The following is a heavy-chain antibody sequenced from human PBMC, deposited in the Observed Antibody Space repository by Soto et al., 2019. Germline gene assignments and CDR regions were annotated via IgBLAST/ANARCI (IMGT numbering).Heavy chain of an antibody. Sequence: SETLSLTCTVSGGSISSNYWTWIRQPPGKALAWSGYVYNSGSTNYNPSLKSRVTISEDTSKSQFSLKVNSMAAADTAVYYCARYRREAVAGYTLDSWGQGILVTVSS. J-gene: IGHJ5*02. CDR2: VYNSGST. CDR1: GGSISSNY. D-gene: IGHD6-13*01. V-gene: IGHV4-59*01. CDR3: ARYRREAVAGYTLDS.